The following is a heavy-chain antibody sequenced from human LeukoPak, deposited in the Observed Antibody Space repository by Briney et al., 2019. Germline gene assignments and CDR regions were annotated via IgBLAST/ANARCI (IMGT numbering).Heavy chain of an antibody. CDR1: GCTFTGYY. CDR3: ARALGSGSYWSDY. V-gene: IGHV1-69*13. Sequence: SVKVSCKASGCTFTGYYMHWVRQAPGQGLEWMGGIIPIFGTANYAQKFQGRVTITADESTSTAYMELSSLRSEDTAVYYCARALGSGSYWSDYWGQGTLVTVSS. J-gene: IGHJ4*02. CDR2: IIPIFGTA. D-gene: IGHD3-10*01.